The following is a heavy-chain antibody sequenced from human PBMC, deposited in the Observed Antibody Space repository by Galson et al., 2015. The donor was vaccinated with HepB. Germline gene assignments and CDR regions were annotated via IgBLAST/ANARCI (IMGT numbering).Heavy chain of an antibody. Sequence: QSGAEVKKPGESLKISCKASGYTFTNYAMNWVRQAPGQGLEWMGWINTNTGNPTYAQGFIGRFVFSLDTSVSTAYLQISSLKAEDTAVYYCARGWVRLGELSSTDYWGQGTLVTVSS. CDR2: INTNTGNP. V-gene: IGHV7-4-1*02. D-gene: IGHD3-16*02. CDR1: GYTFTNYA. CDR3: ARGWVRLGELSSTDY. J-gene: IGHJ4*02.